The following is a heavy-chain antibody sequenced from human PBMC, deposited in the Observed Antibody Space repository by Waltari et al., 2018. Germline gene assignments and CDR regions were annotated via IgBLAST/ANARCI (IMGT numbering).Heavy chain of an antibody. CDR1: GFTFSDHY. Sequence: EVQLVESGGGLVQPGGSLRLSCAASGFTFSDHYMDWVRQAPGKGLEWVGRTRNKANSYTTEYAASVKGRFTISRDDSKNSLYLQMNSLKTEDTAVYYCASLFYYDRPYWGQGTLVTVSS. CDR3: ASLFYYDRPY. J-gene: IGHJ4*02. V-gene: IGHV3-72*01. CDR2: TRNKANSYTT. D-gene: IGHD3-16*01.